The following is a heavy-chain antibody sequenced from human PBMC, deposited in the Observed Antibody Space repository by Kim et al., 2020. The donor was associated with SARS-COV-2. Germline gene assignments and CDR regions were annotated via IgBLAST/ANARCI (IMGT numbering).Heavy chain of an antibody. D-gene: IGHD4-4*01. V-gene: IGHV4-59*13. Sequence: SETLSLTCTVSGDSISNYYWGWVRQPPGRGLEWVGYLYYTGTTNYNPSLKSRVTLSLDTSKNQLSLILTSVTAADTAIYCCARDRGADYSNEFDSWGQGTLVTVSS. J-gene: IGHJ4*02. CDR3: ARDRGADYSNEFDS. CDR1: GDSISNYY. CDR2: LYYTGTT.